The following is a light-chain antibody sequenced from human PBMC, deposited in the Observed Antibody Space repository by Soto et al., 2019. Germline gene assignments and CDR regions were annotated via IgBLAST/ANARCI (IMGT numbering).Light chain of an antibody. CDR2: DVS. Sequence: QSALTQPASVSGSPGQSITISCTGTSSDIGGYNYVSWYQQHPGKAPKLMIYDVSSRPSGVSNRFSGSKSGSTASLTISGLQAEDEADYYCSSYTSSSTYVFGTGTK. J-gene: IGLJ1*01. V-gene: IGLV2-14*01. CDR3: SSYTSSSTYV. CDR1: SSDIGGYNY.